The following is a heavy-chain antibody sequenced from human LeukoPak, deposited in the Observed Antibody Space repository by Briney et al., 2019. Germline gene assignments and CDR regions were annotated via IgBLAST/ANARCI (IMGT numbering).Heavy chain of an antibody. Sequence: ASVKVSCKASGYTFTGYYMHWVRQAPGQGLEWMGWINPNSGGTNYAQKFQGRVTMTRDTSISTAYMELSRLRSDDTAVYYCAREGVDWNHSVYYFDFWGQGTLVTVSS. CDR2: INPNSGGT. CDR3: AREGVDWNHSVYYFDF. V-gene: IGHV1-2*02. J-gene: IGHJ4*02. CDR1: GYTFTGYY. D-gene: IGHD1-1*01.